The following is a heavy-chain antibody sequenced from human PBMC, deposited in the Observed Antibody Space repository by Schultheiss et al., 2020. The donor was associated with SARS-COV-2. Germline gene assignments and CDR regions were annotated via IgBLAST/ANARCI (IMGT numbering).Heavy chain of an antibody. CDR3: ARGRTPPYDFWSAQGVTWFDP. J-gene: IGHJ5*02. D-gene: IGHD3-3*01. CDR2: IYYSGST. CDR1: GGSISSGGYY. Sequence: SETLSITCTVSGGSISSGGYYWSWIRQHPGKGLEWIGYIYYSGSTYYNPSLKSRVTISVDTSKNQFSLKLSSVTAADTCVYYCARGRTPPYDFWSAQGVTWFDPWGQGTLVTVSS. V-gene: IGHV4-31*03.